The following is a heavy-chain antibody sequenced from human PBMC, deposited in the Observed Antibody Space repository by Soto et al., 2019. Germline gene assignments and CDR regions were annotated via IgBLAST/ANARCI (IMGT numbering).Heavy chain of an antibody. D-gene: IGHD1-26*01. CDR2: ISGSGTST. CDR3: VKTPSGGAPN. V-gene: IGHV3-23*01. Sequence: GGSLRLSCAASGFSFGSYAMSWVRQAPGKGLEGVSFISGSGTSTYHADSVKGRFSISRDNSKNALYLQMNSLRAEDTAVYYCVKTPSGGAPNWGQGTLVTVSS. J-gene: IGHJ4*02. CDR1: GFSFGSYA.